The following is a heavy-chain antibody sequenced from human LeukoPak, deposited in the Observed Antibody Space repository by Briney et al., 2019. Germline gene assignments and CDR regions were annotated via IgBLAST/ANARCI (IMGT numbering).Heavy chain of an antibody. CDR1: GFTFRDFW. CDR3: ARDMWGTFDY. J-gene: IGHJ4*02. V-gene: IGHV3-74*01. Sequence: GRSLRLSCAASGFTFRDFWMHWVRQAPGKGPEWVSRLSPYSSVTDYADSVKGRSTISRDNAGNTMYLQMRSLRAEDTAVYYCARDMWGTFDYWGQGALVTVSS. D-gene: IGHD7-27*01. CDR2: LSPYSSVT.